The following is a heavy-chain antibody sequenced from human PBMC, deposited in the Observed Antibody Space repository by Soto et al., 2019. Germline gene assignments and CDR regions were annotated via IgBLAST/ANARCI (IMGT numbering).Heavy chain of an antibody. Sequence: QVQLVESGGGVVQPGRSLRLSCAASGFNFRTYGIHWVRQAPGKGLEWVALISKDGSHSYYAHSVKGRFTTSRDNSQNKAFLQVKSLRAYETAVYFCARGTDYADLGNAEYFHPWGQGTLVTVSS. CDR2: ISKDGSHS. D-gene: IGHD4-17*01. J-gene: IGHJ1*01. V-gene: IGHV3-30*03. CDR3: ARGTDYADLGNAEYFHP. CDR1: GFNFRTYG.